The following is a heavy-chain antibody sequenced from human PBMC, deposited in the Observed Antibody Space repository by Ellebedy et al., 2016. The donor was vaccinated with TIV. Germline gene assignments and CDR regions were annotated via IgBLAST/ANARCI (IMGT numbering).Heavy chain of an antibody. CDR3: ATDGSYGDHLFPQHAFTT. D-gene: IGHD4-17*01. CDR2: INQDGSEK. Sequence: GGSLRLSCAASRFSFSSYWMSWVRQSPGKGLEWVANINQDGSEKYYVDSVKGRFTISRDNAKNSLYLQMNRLRAEDTAVFYCATDGSYGDHLFPQHAFTTWGQGTMVSVSS. J-gene: IGHJ3*02. CDR1: RFSFSSYW. V-gene: IGHV3-7*01.